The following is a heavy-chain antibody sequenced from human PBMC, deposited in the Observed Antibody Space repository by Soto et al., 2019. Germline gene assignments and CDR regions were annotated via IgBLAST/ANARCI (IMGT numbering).Heavy chain of an antibody. Sequence: ESGGGVVQPGRSLRLSCAASGFTFSSYGMHWVRQAPGKGLEWVAVIWYDGSNKYYADSVKGRFTISRDNSKNTLYLQMNSLRAEDTAVYYCARDRQYVVVPAAIDYWGQGTLVTVSS. V-gene: IGHV3-33*01. J-gene: IGHJ4*02. D-gene: IGHD2-2*01. CDR1: GFTFSSYG. CDR2: IWYDGSNK. CDR3: ARDRQYVVVPAAIDY.